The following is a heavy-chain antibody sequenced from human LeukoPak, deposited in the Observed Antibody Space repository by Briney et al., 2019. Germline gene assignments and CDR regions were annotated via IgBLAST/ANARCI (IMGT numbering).Heavy chain of an antibody. V-gene: IGHV3-21*01. Sequence: GRSLRLSCAASGFTFSSYSMNWVRQAPGKGLEWVSFISTSSSYIHNADSVKGRFTISRDNAENSLYLQMNSLRAEDTAVYYCAREEGTVNHYYYYYYMDVWGKGTTVTVSS. J-gene: IGHJ6*03. D-gene: IGHD1-14*01. CDR2: ISTSSSYI. CDR1: GFTFSSYS. CDR3: AREEGTVNHYYYYYYMDV.